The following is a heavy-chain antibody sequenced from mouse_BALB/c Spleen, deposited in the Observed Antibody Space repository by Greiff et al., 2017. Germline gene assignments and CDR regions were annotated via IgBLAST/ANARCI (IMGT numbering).Heavy chain of an antibody. Sequence: EVKLVESGGGLVQPGGSRKLSCAASGFTFSSFGMHWVRQAPEKGLEWVAYISSGSSTIYYADTVKGRFTISRDNPKNTLFLQMTSLRSEDTAMYYCARSWGNYYAMDYWGQGTSVTVSS. J-gene: IGHJ4*01. CDR1: GFTFSSFG. CDR2: ISSGSSTI. V-gene: IGHV5-17*02. CDR3: ARSWGNYYAMDY. D-gene: IGHD2-1*01.